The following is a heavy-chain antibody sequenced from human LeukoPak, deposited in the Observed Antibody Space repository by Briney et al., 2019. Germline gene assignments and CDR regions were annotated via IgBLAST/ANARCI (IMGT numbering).Heavy chain of an antibody. V-gene: IGHV4-34*01. J-gene: IGHJ4*02. Sequence: SETLSLTCAVYGGSFSGYYWSWIRQPPGKGLEWIGEINHSGSTNYNPSLKSRVTISVDTSKNQFSLRLSSVTAANTAVYYCARDEGTYYGSGSYYYYWGQGTLVTVSS. CDR3: ARDEGTYYGSGSYYYY. CDR2: INHSGST. CDR1: GGSFSGYY. D-gene: IGHD3-10*01.